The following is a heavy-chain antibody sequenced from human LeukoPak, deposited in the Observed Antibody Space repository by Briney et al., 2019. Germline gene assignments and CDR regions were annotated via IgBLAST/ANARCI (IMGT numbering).Heavy chain of an antibody. V-gene: IGHV3-53*01. CDR2: IYSGGST. CDR1: GFTVSSNY. CDR3: ARSIDY. D-gene: IGHD6-6*01. Sequence: HPGGSLRLSCDVSGFTVSSNYMSWVRQAPGKGLEWVSVIYSGGSTYYADSVKGRFTISRDNSKNTLNLQMNSLRADDTAVYYCARSIDYWGQGTLVTVSS. J-gene: IGHJ4*02.